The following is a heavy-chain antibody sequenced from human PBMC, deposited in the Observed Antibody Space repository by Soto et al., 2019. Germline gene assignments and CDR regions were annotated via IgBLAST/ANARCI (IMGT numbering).Heavy chain of an antibody. D-gene: IGHD3-3*01. CDR2: ISGSGGRT. V-gene: IGHV3-23*01. Sequence: EVQLLESGGGLVQPGGSLRLSCAASGFTFSSYGMSWVRQAPGKGLEWVSGISGSGGRTLYADSVKGRFTISRDNSKNKLYLQMNSLRGEDTAVYYCANPTTSGYYRVGIDYWGQGTLVTVSS. CDR1: GFTFSSYG. CDR3: ANPTTSGYYRVGIDY. J-gene: IGHJ4*02.